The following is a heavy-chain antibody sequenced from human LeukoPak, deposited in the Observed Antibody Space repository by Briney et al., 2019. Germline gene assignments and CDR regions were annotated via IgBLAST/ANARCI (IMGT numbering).Heavy chain of an antibody. J-gene: IGHJ4*02. CDR1: GGSISSYY. CDR3: ARGTIAARRGTFDY. V-gene: IGHV4-59*01. D-gene: IGHD6-6*01. Sequence: PSETLSLTCTVSGGSISSYYWSWIRQPPGKGLEWIGYIYYSGSTNYDPSLTSRVTISVDTSKNQFSLKLSSVTAADTAVYYCARGTIAARRGTFDYWGQGTLVTVSS. CDR2: IYYSGST.